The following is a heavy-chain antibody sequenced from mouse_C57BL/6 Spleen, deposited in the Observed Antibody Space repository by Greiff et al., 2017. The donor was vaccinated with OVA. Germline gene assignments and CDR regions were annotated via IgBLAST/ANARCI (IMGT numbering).Heavy chain of an antibody. CDR2: LHPNSGST. CDR3: ARSKPITTVSHFDY. J-gene: IGHJ2*01. V-gene: IGHV1-64*01. CDR1: CYTFTSYW. D-gene: IGHD1-1*01. Sequence: QFQLQQPGAELVKPGASVKLSCKASCYTFTSYWLHCVKQRPGQGLECIGMLHPNSGSTNYNETFKRKATLTVDKSSRKAYMQHSSLTSEDSAVDYCARSKPITTVSHFDYWGKGTTLTVSS.